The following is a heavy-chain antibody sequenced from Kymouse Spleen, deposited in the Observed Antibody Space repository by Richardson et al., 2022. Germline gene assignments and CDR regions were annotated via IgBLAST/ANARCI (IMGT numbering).Heavy chain of an antibody. CDR3: ARDGGSSGFDY. V-gene: IGHV3-33*01. CDR1: GFTFSSYG. Sequence: QVQLVESGGGVVQPGRSLRLSCAASGFTFSSYGMHWVRQAPGKGLEWVAVIWYDGSNKYYADSVKGRFTISRDNSKNTLYLQMNSLRAEDTAVYYCARDGGSSGFDYWGQGTLVTVSS. J-gene: IGHJ4*02. CDR2: IWYDGSNK. D-gene: IGHD6-19*01.